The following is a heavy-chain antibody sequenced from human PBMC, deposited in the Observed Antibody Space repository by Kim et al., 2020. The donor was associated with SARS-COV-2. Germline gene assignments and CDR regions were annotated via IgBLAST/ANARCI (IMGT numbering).Heavy chain of an antibody. CDR1: GGSISSGGYY. J-gene: IGHJ4*02. Sequence: SETLSLTCTVSGGSISSGGYYWSWIRQHPGKGLEWIGYIYYSGSTYYNPSLKSRVTISVDTSKNQFSLKLSSVTAADTAVYYCARSPSRGVLTVDYWGQGTLVTVSS. CDR2: IYYSGST. V-gene: IGHV4-31*03. CDR3: ARSPSRGVLTVDY. D-gene: IGHD3-9*01.